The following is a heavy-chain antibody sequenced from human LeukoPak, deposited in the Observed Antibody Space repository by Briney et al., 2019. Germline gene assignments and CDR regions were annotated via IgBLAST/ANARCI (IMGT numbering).Heavy chain of an antibody. CDR1: GYTFNNYG. V-gene: IGHV1-18*01. J-gene: IGHJ5*02. D-gene: IGHD1-26*01. CDR2: FCGRSDDE. Sequence: ASVKVSCKASGYTFNNYGIIWVRQAPGHGLEVVGYFCGRSDDENYADNFHGRLTITTYTATNTAYMELGRLTSDPTAVYYCASDSDGRTDCFDPWGQGTLVTVSS. CDR3: ASDSDGRTDCFDP.